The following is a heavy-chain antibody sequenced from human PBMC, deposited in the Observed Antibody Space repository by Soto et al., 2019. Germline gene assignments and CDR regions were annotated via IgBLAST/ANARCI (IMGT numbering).Heavy chain of an antibody. J-gene: IGHJ4*02. CDR1: GFTFSSYG. CDR2: ISYDGSNK. CDR3: AKGLIVVVTASFDY. D-gene: IGHD2-21*02. V-gene: IGHV3-30*18. Sequence: QVQLVESGGGVVQPGRSLRLSCAASGFTFSSYGMHWVRQAPGKGLEWVAVISYDGSNKYYADSVKGRFTISRDNSKNTLYLQINSLRAEDTAVYYCAKGLIVVVTASFDYWGQGTLVTVSS.